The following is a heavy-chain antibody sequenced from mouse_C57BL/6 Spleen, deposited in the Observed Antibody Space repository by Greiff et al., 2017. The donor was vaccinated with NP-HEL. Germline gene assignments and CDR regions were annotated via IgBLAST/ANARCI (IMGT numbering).Heavy chain of an antibody. Sequence: VQLQQSGPELVKPGASVKISCKASGYAFSSSWMNWVKQRPGKGLEWIGRIYPGDGDTNYNGKFKGKATLTADKSSSTAYMQLSSLTSEDSAVYFCARFRTAQAYFDYGGQGTTLTVSS. V-gene: IGHV1-82*01. J-gene: IGHJ2*01. CDR3: ARFRTAQAYFDY. CDR2: IYPGDGDT. D-gene: IGHD3-2*02. CDR1: GYAFSSSW.